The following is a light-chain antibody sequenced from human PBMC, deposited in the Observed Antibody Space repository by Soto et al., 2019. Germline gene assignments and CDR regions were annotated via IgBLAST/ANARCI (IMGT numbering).Light chain of an antibody. Sequence: QSALTQPPSASGSPGQSVTISCTGASSDIGSYNFVSWYQQHPDKAPKLPIYDVTQRPSGVPDRFSGSKSGNTASLTVSGRLAEDEADYYCTSYAGSNFPVVFGGGTKLTVL. V-gene: IGLV2-8*01. J-gene: IGLJ2*01. CDR2: DVT. CDR1: SSDIGSYNF. CDR3: TSYAGSNFPVV.